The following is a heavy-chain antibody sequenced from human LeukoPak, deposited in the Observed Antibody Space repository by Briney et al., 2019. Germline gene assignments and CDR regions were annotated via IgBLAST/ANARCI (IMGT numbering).Heavy chain of an antibody. Sequence: GGSLRLSCAASGFTFSSYEMNWVRQAPGKGLEWVSYISSSSYIYYADSLKGRFTISRDNAKNSLYLQMNSLRAEDTAVYYCARSIGENFDYWGQGTLVTVSS. CDR1: GFTFSSYE. J-gene: IGHJ4*02. CDR2: ISSSSYI. CDR3: ARSIGENFDY. V-gene: IGHV3-21*05. D-gene: IGHD2-8*01.